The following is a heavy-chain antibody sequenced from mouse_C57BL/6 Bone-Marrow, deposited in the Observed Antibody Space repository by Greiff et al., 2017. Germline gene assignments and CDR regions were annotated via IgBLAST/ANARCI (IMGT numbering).Heavy chain of an antibody. CDR2: INPSSGYT. CDR3: ARYPYAMDD. CDR1: GYTFTSYW. V-gene: IGHV1-7*01. J-gene: IGHJ4*01. Sequence: QVQLQQSGAELAKPGASVKLSCKASGYTFTSYWLHWVNQRPGQGLEWIGYINPSSGYTKYNQKFKDTATLTADKSSSTAYMQLSSLTYEDSAVYYCARYPYAMDDGGQGTSGTVSS.